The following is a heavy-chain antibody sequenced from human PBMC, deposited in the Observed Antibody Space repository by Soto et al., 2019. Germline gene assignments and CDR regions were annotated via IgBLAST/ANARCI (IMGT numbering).Heavy chain of an antibody. J-gene: IGHJ4*02. D-gene: IGHD4-17*01. CDR3: ASQMTTVTTVDY. Sequence: QVQLVQSGAEVKKPGSSVKVSCKASGGTFSSYTISWVRQAPGQGLEWMGRIIPILGIANYAQKFQGRVKITADKSTSTAYMELSSLRSEDTAVYYCASQMTTVTTVDYWGQGTLVTVSS. V-gene: IGHV1-69*02. CDR1: GGTFSSYT. CDR2: IIPILGIA.